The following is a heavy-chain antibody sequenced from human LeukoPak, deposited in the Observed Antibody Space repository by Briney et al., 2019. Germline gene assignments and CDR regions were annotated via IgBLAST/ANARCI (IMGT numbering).Heavy chain of an antibody. Sequence: GRSLRLSCAASGFTFSSYGMHWVRQAPGKGLEWVAVIWYDGSNKYYADSVKGRFTISRDNSKNTLYLQMNSLRAEDTAVYYCARDYDYVWGSYRHWYFDLWGRGTLVTVSS. D-gene: IGHD3-16*02. CDR2: IWYDGSNK. CDR1: GFTFSSYG. V-gene: IGHV3-33*01. J-gene: IGHJ2*01. CDR3: ARDYDYVWGSYRHWYFDL.